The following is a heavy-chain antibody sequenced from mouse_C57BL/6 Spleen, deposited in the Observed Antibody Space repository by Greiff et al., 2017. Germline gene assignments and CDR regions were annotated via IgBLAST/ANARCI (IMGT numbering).Heavy chain of an antibody. Sequence: EVPLQQSGPELVKPGASVKISCKASGYTFTDYYMNWVKQSHGKSLEWIGDINPNNGGTSYNQKFKGKDPLTVDKSSSTAYMELRSLTSEDAAVXYCSRSIADYAIDYWGQGTSVTVSA. V-gene: IGHV1-26*01. CDR3: SRSIADYAIDY. J-gene: IGHJ4*01. CDR2: INPNNGGT. CDR1: GYTFTDYY.